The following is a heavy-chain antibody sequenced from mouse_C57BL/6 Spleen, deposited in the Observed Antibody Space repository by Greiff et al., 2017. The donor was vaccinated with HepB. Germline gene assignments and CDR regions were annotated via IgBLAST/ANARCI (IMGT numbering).Heavy chain of an antibody. CDR1: GFTFSSYG. D-gene: IGHD2-4*01. V-gene: IGHV5-6*01. CDR2: ISSGGSYT. CDR3: ARQRGNDYDPWFAY. J-gene: IGHJ3*01. Sequence: EVKLVESGGDLVKPGGSLKLSCAASGFTFSSYGMSWVRQTPDKRLEWVATISSGGSYTYYPDSVKGRFTISRDNAKNTLYLQMSSLKSEDTAMYYCARQRGNDYDPWFAYWGQGTLVTVSA.